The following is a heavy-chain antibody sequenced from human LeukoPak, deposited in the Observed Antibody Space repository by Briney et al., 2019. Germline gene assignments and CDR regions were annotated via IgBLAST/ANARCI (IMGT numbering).Heavy chain of an antibody. CDR2: INPNSGGT. J-gene: IGHJ4*02. Sequence: ASVKVSCKASGYTFTGYYMHWVRQAPGQGLEWMGWINPNSGGTNYAQKFQGRVTMTRDTSISTAYMELSRLRSDDTAVYYCARDWEGIYYGSGSYSVDDYWGQGTLVTVSS. D-gene: IGHD3-10*01. CDR3: ARDWEGIYYGSGSYSVDDY. CDR1: GYTFTGYY. V-gene: IGHV1-2*02.